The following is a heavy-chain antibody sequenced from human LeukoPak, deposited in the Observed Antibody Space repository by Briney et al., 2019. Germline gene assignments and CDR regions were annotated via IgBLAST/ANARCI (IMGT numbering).Heavy chain of an antibody. Sequence: QPGGSLRLSCTASGFRFSNYAMNWVRQAPGKGLEWVSVISGGGSSTNYADSVKGRFTISRDNSKNTLYLQMNSLRAEDTAVYYCARAVPVMVRGQWGYWFDPWGQGTLVTVSS. CDR2: ISGGGSST. D-gene: IGHD3-10*01. CDR3: ARAVPVMVRGQWGYWFDP. CDR1: GFRFSNYA. J-gene: IGHJ5*02. V-gene: IGHV3-23*01.